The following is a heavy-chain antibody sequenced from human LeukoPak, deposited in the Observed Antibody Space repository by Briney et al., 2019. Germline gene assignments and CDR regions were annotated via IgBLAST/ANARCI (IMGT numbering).Heavy chain of an antibody. CDR3: ARGIVGATFDY. J-gene: IGHJ4*02. Sequence: KAGGSLRLSCAASGFTFSSYNMNWVRQAPGKGLEWVSSISSSSSYIYYADSVKGRFTISRDNAKNSLYLQMNSLRAEDTAVYYCARGIVGATFDYWGQGTLVTVSS. CDR2: ISSSSSYI. CDR1: GFTFSSYN. D-gene: IGHD1-26*01. V-gene: IGHV3-21*01.